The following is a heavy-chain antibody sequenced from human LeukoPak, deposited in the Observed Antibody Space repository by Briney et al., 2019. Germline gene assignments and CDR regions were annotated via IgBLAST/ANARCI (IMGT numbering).Heavy chain of an antibody. CDR3: ARQYYYDSSGYYAVNWFDP. V-gene: IGHV4-30-4*01. J-gene: IGHJ5*02. CDR1: GGSISSGDYY. D-gene: IGHD3-22*01. CDR2: IYYSGST. Sequence: PSQTLSLTCTVSGGSISSGDYYWSWIRQLPGKGLEWIGYIYYSGSTYYNPSLKSRVTISVDTSKNQFSLKLSSVTAADTAVYYCARQYYYDSSGYYAVNWFDPWGQGTLVTVSS.